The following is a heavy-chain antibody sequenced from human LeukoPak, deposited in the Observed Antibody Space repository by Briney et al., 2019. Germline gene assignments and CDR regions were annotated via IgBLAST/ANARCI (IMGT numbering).Heavy chain of an antibody. V-gene: IGHV1-69-2*01. D-gene: IGHD6-13*01. CDR2: VDPEDGET. CDR3: ATDNLSLYSSQFDP. Sequence: ASVKVSCKASGYTFTGYYMHWVRQAPGKGLEWMGRVDPEDGETIYAEKFQGRVTITADTSTDTAYMELSSLRSEDTAVYYCATDNLSLYSSQFDPWGQGTLVTVSS. J-gene: IGHJ5*02. CDR1: GYTFTGYY.